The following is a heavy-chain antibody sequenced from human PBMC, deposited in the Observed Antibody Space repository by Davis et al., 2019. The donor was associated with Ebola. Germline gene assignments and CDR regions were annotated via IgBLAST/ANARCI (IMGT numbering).Heavy chain of an antibody. V-gene: IGHV3-30*04. CDR3: ARALHDEVLDY. J-gene: IGHJ4*02. CDR1: GFTFSNHA. CDR2: TSHNERER. Sequence: GESLKISCVASGFTFSNHAMHWVRQAPGKGLEWVAVTSHNERERFYGESVQGRFTISRDNSENVLYPQMDSLRPDDTAIYFCARALHDEVLDYWGQGTPVTVSS. D-gene: IGHD1-1*01.